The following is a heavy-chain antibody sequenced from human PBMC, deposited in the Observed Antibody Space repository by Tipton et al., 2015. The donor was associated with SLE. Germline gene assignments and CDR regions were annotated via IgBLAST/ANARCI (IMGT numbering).Heavy chain of an antibody. CDR2: VYYTGNN. D-gene: IGHD3-16*02. J-gene: IGHJ5*02. Sequence: LRLSCTVSGGSISSSGYHWEWIRQPPGKGLEWIGTVYYTGNNYYNPSLKSRVTISVDRSKNRHSLKLTSMTAADTAVYYCARREYRLSGLDPWGQGTLVTVSS. CDR3: ARREYRLSGLDP. V-gene: IGHV4-39*07. CDR1: GGSISSSGYH.